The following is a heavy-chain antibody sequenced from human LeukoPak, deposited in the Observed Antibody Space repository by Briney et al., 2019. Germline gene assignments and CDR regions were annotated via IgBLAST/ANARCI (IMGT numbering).Heavy chain of an antibody. J-gene: IGHJ4*02. CDR2: IYYSGST. Sequence: SETLSLTCTVSGGSISSYYWSWIRQPPAKGLEWIGYIYYSGSTNYNPSLKSRVTISVDTPKNQFSLKLSSVTAADTAVYYCARVPYYDFWSGPGGYYFDYWGQGTLVTVSS. CDR1: GGSISSYY. V-gene: IGHV4-59*01. D-gene: IGHD3-3*01. CDR3: ARVPYYDFWSGPGGYYFDY.